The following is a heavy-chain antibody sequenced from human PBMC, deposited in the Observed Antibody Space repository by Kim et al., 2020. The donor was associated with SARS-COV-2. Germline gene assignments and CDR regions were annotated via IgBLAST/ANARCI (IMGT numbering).Heavy chain of an antibody. CDR2: INAGNDNT. CDR3: ARGRLRYFDLGDY. CDR1: GYTFDKYG. D-gene: IGHD3-9*01. V-gene: IGHV1-3*01. Sequence: ASVKVSCKASGYTFDKYGMHWVRQAPGQRLEYMGWINAGNDNTKYSQKFQDRFTITRDTSASTVYMELSSLRSEDTAVYYCARGRLRYFDLGDYWGQGTLVPVPS. J-gene: IGHJ4*02.